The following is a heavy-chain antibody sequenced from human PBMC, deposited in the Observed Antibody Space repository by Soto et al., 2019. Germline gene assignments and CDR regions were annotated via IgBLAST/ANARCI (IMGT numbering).Heavy chain of an antibody. CDR1: GGTLSTYS. CDR3: ARAPGGHDSGGNYMDV. Sequence: QVQLVQSGPEVKKPGSSVKVSCKTSGGTLSTYSISWVRQAPGQGLEWVGRIITFVGKANVAQEFQGRVTIPADRSTDTVYMELRRLTPDDTAVYYCARAPGGHDSGGNYMDVWGTGTTVTVSS. J-gene: IGHJ6*03. D-gene: IGHD5-12*01. V-gene: IGHV1-69*08. CDR2: IITFVGKA.